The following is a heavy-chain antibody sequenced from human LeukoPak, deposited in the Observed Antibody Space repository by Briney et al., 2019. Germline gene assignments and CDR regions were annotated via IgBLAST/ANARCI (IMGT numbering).Heavy chain of an antibody. CDR3: ARWAYGSGSYDY. V-gene: IGHV3-30*03. Sequence: QAGRSLRLSCAASGFTFSSYSMNWVRQAPGKGLEWVAVISYDGSNKYYADSVKGRFTISRDNSKNTLYLQMNSLRAEDTAVYYCARWAYGSGSYDYWGQGTLVTVSS. J-gene: IGHJ4*02. D-gene: IGHD3-10*01. CDR2: ISYDGSNK. CDR1: GFTFSSYS.